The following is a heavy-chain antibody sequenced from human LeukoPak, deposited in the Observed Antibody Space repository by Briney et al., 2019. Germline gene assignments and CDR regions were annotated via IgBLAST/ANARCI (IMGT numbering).Heavy chain of an antibody. CDR3: ARGASTDTGWFDP. V-gene: IGHV3-74*01. CDR1: GFTFSTYL. D-gene: IGHD2-2*01. J-gene: IGHJ5*02. Sequence: GGSLRLSCAASGFTFSTYLMHWVRQAPGKGLVWVSRINSDGSSTTYADSVKGRFTIARDNAKNTLFLQMNSLRVEDTAVYYCARGASTDTGWFDPWGQGTLVTVSS. CDR2: INSDGSST.